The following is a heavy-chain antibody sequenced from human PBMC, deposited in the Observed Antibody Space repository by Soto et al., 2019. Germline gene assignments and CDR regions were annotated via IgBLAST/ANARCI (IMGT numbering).Heavy chain of an antibody. CDR2: IYYSGST. Sequence: SETLSLTCTVSGGSISRYYWSWIRQPPGKGLEWIGYIYYSGSTNYNPSLKSRVTISVDTSKNQFSLKLSSVTAADTAVYYCARFRSVPGYYYYGMDVWGQGTTVTVSS. CDR1: GGSISRYY. CDR3: ARFRSVPGYYYYGMDV. D-gene: IGHD1-1*01. J-gene: IGHJ6*02. V-gene: IGHV4-59*01.